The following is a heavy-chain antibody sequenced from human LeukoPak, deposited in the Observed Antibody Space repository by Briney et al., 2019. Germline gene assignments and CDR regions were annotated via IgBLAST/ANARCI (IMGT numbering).Heavy chain of an antibody. J-gene: IGHJ4*02. V-gene: IGHV4-39*07. CDR2: IYYNGKS. Sequence: SETLSLTCTVSGDSMIDNNFYWGWTRQSPQKGLEWIASIYYNGKSLYNPSLKSRVTISVDASKNQISLRLSSVAAADTAVYYCARDNFGVVRDFWGRGILVTVSS. D-gene: IGHD3-3*01. CDR3: ARDNFGVVRDF. CDR1: GDSMIDNNFY.